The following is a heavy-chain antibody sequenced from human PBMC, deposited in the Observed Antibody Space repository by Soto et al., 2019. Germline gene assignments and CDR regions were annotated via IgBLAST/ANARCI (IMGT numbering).Heavy chain of an antibody. V-gene: IGHV4-4*02. CDR3: ARDFSSSWYRFSVAFDI. CDR1: GGSISSSNW. D-gene: IGHD6-13*01. J-gene: IGHJ3*02. Sequence: QVQLQESGPGLVKPSGTLSLTCAVSGGSISSSNWWSWVRQPPGKGLEWIGEIYHSGSTNYNPSLKSRVTISVDKSKNQFSLKLSSVTAADTAVYYCARDFSSSWYRFSVAFDIWGQGTMVTVSS. CDR2: IYHSGST.